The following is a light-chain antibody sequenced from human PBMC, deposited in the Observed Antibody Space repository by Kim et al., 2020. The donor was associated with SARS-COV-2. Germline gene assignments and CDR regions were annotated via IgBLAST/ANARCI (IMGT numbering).Light chain of an antibody. V-gene: IGKV1-33*01. CDR1: QGIRKY. J-gene: IGKJ2*01. CDR2: DAY. CDR3: QQYHNLPRT. Sequence: VGDRVTCTRQARQGIRKYLNWYKQKPGRAPNLIINDAYNLEAGGPSRFRGSWSGTNVTCTSSSRQTEDFATYYCQQYHNLPRTFGQGTKREI.